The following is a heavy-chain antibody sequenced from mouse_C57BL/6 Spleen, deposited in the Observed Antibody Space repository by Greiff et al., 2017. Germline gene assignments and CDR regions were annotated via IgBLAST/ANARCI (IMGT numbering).Heavy chain of an antibody. CDR3: ARSGGDYFDY. Sequence: QVQLKQPGAELVMPGASVKLSCKASGYTFTSYWMHWVTQRPGQGLEWLGEIDPSDSYTNYNQKFKGQSTLTVDKSSSTSYLQLSILTSEDSAVYYCARSGGDYFDYWGQGTTLTVSS. D-gene: IGHD1-1*02. CDR2: IDPSDSYT. CDR1: GYTFTSYW. J-gene: IGHJ2*01. V-gene: IGHV1-69*01.